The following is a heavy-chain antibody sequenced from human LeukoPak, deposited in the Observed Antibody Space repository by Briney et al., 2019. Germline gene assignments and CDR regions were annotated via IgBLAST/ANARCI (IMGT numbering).Heavy chain of an antibody. Sequence: SETLSLTCTVSGGSISIYYWSWIRQPAGKGLEWIGRIYTSGGTNYNPSLKSRVTMSVDTSKNQFSLKLSSVTAADTAVYYCARSAMMGAFDIWGQGTMVTVSS. D-gene: IGHD5-18*01. CDR3: ARSAMMGAFDI. CDR1: GGSISIYY. CDR2: IYTSGGT. J-gene: IGHJ3*02. V-gene: IGHV4-4*07.